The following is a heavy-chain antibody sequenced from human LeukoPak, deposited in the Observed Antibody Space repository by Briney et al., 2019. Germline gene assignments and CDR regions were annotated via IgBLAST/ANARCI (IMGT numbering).Heavy chain of an antibody. V-gene: IGHV4-59*01. CDR1: GGSISGSY. J-gene: IGHJ4*02. CDR3: ARGIESYGDYGY. CDR2: MYNSGST. Sequence: TSETLSLTCTVSGGSISGSYWSWIRQPPGKGLEWIAYMYNSGSTNYNPSLKSRVTISIDTSKNQFSLRLSSLTAADTAIYYCARGIESYGDYGYWGQGILVTVSS. D-gene: IGHD4-17*01.